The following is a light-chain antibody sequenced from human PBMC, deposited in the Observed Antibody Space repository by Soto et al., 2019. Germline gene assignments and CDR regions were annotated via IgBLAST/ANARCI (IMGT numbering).Light chain of an antibody. CDR3: QKYGSTPPWT. V-gene: IGKV3-20*01. CDR2: GSS. Sequence: EIVLTQSPGTLSLSPGERATLSCRASQSVSNNYLAWYQQKPGQAPRLLISGSSSRATGIPDRFSGSGSGTDFTLTISRLEPEDFAVYYCQKYGSTPPWTFGQGTTVEI. CDR1: QSVSNNY. J-gene: IGKJ1*01.